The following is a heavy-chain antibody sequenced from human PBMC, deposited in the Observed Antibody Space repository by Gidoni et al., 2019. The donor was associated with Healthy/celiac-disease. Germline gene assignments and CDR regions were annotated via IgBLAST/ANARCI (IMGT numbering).Heavy chain of an antibody. J-gene: IGHJ6*02. V-gene: IGHV4-59*01. CDR2: IYYSGST. CDR1: GGSISSYY. Sequence: GQLQESGPGLVKPSETLSLTCTVSGGSISSYYWSWIRQPPGKGLEWIGYIYYSGSTNYNPSLKSRVTISVDTSKNQFSLKLSSVTAADTAVYYCARVLGYYYDSSGYYRSYYYYGMDVWGQGTTVTVSS. CDR3: ARVLGYYYDSSGYYRSYYYYGMDV. D-gene: IGHD3-22*01.